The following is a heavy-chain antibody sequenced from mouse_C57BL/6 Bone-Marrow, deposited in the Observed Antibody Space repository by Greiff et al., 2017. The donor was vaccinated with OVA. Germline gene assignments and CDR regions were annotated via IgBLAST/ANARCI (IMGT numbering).Heavy chain of an antibody. CDR3: ARGNYDLFDY. D-gene: IGHD2-4*01. CDR1: GYAFSSYW. CDR2: IYPGDGDT. Sequence: QVQLKESGAELVKPGASVKISCKASGYAFSSYWMNWVKQRPGKGLEWIGQIYPGDGDTNYNGKFKGKATLTADKSSSTAYMQLSSLTSEDSAVYFCARGNYDLFDYWGQGTTLTVSS. J-gene: IGHJ2*01. V-gene: IGHV1-80*01.